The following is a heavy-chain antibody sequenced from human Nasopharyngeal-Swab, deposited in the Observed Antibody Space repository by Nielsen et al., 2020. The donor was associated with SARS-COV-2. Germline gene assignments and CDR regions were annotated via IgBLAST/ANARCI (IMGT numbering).Heavy chain of an antibody. CDR2: ISGSGGST. CDR3: AKDLFNPAFDY. Sequence: GESLKTSCAASGFTFSSYAMSWVRQAPGKGLEWVSAISGSGGSTYYADSVKGRFTISRDNSKNTLYLQMNSLRAEDTAVYYCAKDLFNPAFDYWGQGTLVTVSS. D-gene: IGHD1-14*01. V-gene: IGHV3-23*01. J-gene: IGHJ4*01. CDR1: GFTFSSYA.